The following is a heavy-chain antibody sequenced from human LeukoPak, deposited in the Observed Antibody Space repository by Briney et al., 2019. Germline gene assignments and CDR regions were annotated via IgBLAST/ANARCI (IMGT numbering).Heavy chain of an antibody. CDR2: INPNGGGT. CDR3: ARAASTDFDY. Sequence: ASVEASCKASGYTFTGYYMHWVRQAPGQGLEWMGWINPNGGGTNYAQKFQGRVTMTRDTSISTAYMELSRLRSDDTAVYYCARAASTDFDYWGQGTLVTVSS. CDR1: GYTFTGYY. V-gene: IGHV1-2*02. J-gene: IGHJ4*02.